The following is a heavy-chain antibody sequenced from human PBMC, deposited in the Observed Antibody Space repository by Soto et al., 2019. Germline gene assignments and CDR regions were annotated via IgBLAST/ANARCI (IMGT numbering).Heavy chain of an antibody. Sequence: EVQLLESGGGFVQPGGSLRLSCAATGFTFSVYAMTWVRQAPGKVLEWVSAVTANGGSTYSADSVKGRFTISRDNSKNTLFLQMNSLRAEDTAVYYCASLGVGDWANYYYYYGMDVWGQGTTVTVYS. V-gene: IGHV3-23*01. CDR1: GFTFSVYA. J-gene: IGHJ6*02. CDR2: VTANGGST. D-gene: IGHD2-21*02. CDR3: ASLGVGDWANYYYYYGMDV.